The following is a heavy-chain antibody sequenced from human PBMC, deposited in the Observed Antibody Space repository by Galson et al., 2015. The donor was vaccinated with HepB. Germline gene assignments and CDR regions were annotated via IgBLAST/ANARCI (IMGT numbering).Heavy chain of an antibody. CDR1: GYSFTSYW. CDR3: ATMGVTTGYYYYMDV. V-gene: IGHV5-51*01. Sequence: QSGAEVKKPGESLKISCKGSGYSFTSYWIGWVRQMPGKGLEWMGIIYPGDSDTRYSPSFQGQVTISADKSISTAYLQWSSLKASDTAMYYCATMGVTTGYYYYMDVWGKGTTVTVSS. D-gene: IGHD1-14*01. J-gene: IGHJ6*03. CDR2: IYPGDSDT.